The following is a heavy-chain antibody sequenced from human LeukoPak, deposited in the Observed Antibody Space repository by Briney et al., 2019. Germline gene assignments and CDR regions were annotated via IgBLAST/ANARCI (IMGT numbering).Heavy chain of an antibody. CDR3: ARDGAVAGRYYFDY. J-gene: IGHJ4*02. CDR2: IKQDGSEE. D-gene: IGHD6-19*01. V-gene: IGHV3-7*01. CDR1: GFSFSIHD. Sequence: GGSLRLSCAASGFSFSIHDMTWVRQAPGKGLEWVANIKQDGSEEYYVDSVKGRFTISRDNAKNSLYLQMNSLRAEDTAVYYCARDGAVAGRYYFDYWGQGILVTVSS.